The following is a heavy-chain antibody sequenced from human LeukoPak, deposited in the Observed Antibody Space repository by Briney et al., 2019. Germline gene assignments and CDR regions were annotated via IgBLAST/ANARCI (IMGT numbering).Heavy chain of an antibody. Sequence: SGGSLRLSCAASGFTFSSYGMHWVRQAPGKGLEWVAVISYDGSNKYYADSVKGRFTISRDNSKNTLYLQMNSLRAEDTAVYYCAMPSSPVDYGMDVWGQGTTVTVSS. V-gene: IGHV3-30*03. CDR1: GFTFSSYG. CDR2: ISYDGSNK. D-gene: IGHD2-2*01. J-gene: IGHJ6*02. CDR3: AMPSSPVDYGMDV.